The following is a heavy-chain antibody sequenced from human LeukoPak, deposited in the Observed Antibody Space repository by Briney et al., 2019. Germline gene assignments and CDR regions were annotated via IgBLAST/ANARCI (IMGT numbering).Heavy chain of an antibody. J-gene: IGHJ4*02. CDR1: GFTFSRDG. CDR2: ISSSSSHI. CDR3: ARVVPGTGFFY. Sequence: GGSLRLSCAASGFTFSRDGMNWVRQAPGKGLEWVSSISSSSSHIYYADSVKGRFTISRDNAKNSLYLQMNSLRAEDTAVYYCARVVPGTGFFYWGQGTLVTVSS. D-gene: IGHD6-19*01. V-gene: IGHV3-21*01.